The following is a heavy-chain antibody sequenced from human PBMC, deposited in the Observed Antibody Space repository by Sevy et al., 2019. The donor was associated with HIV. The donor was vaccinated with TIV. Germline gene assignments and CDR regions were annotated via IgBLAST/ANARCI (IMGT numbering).Heavy chain of an antibody. CDR2: PQDSGNS. D-gene: IGHD5-12*01. J-gene: IGHJ5*02. CDR1: AGSISAYY. Sequence: SETLSLTCSVSAGSISAYYWSWIRQPPGKGLEWIAYPQDSGNSNYNPSLKSRVTISMDTSKNQFSLKVTSVTEADTALYYCARAPPVRSGDDSLNWFDPWGQGILVTVSS. CDR3: ARAPPVRSGDDSLNWFDP. V-gene: IGHV4-59*01.